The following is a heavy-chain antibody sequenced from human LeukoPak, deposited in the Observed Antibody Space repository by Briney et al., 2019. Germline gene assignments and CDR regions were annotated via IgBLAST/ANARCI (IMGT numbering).Heavy chain of an antibody. CDR2: ISGSGGST. CDR3: ATQAGSQPLTDY. J-gene: IGHJ4*02. D-gene: IGHD6-19*01. V-gene: IGHV3-23*01. CDR1: GFTFSSYA. Sequence: GGSLRLSCAASGFTFSSYAMSWVRQAPGKGLEWVSAISGSGGSTYYADSVKGRFTISRDNSKNTLYLQMNSLGAEDTAVYYCATQAGSQPLTDYWGQGTLVTVSS.